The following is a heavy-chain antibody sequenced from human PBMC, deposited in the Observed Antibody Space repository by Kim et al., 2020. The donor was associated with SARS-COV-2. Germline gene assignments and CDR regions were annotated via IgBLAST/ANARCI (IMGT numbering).Heavy chain of an antibody. V-gene: IGHV3-21*01. CDR2: ISSSSSYI. CDR3: ARDFWIAAAGIGFSV. CDR1: GFTFSSYS. Sequence: GGSLRLSCAASGFTFSSYSMNWVRQAPGKGLEWVSSISSSSSYIYYADSVKGRFTISRDNAKNSLYLQMNSLRAEDTAVYYCARDFWIAAAGIGFSVWGQGTLVTVSS. D-gene: IGHD6-13*01. J-gene: IGHJ4*02.